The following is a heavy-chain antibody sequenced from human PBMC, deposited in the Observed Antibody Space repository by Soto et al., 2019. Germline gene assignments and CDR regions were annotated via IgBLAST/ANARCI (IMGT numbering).Heavy chain of an antibody. Sequence: EVQLLESGGGLVQPGGSLRLSCAASGFTFSSYAMSWVRQAPGKGLEWVSAISGSGGSTYYADSVKGRFTTSRDNSKNTLYLQMNSLRAEDTAVYYCATPWDIVVVPAAGYWGQGTLVTVSS. CDR3: ATPWDIVVVPAAGY. V-gene: IGHV3-23*01. J-gene: IGHJ4*02. CDR2: ISGSGGST. CDR1: GFTFSSYA. D-gene: IGHD2-2*01.